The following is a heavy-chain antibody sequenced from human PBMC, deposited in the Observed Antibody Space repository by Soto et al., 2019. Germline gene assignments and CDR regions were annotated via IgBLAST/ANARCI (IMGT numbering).Heavy chain of an antibody. D-gene: IGHD6-13*01. J-gene: IGHJ3*02. CDR2: IYHSGST. CDR1: GGSISSSNW. CDR3: ARASEQLYDNDAFDI. Sequence: QVQLQESGPGLVKPSGTLSLTCAVSGGSISSSNWWSWVRQPPGKGLEWIGEIYHSGSTNYKPSLKSRVTISLDKSKNQFSLKLSSVTAADTAVYYCARASEQLYDNDAFDIWGQGTMVTVSS. V-gene: IGHV4-4*02.